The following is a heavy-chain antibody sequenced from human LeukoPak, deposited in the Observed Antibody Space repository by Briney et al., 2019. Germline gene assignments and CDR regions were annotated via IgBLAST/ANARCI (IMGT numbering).Heavy chain of an antibody. J-gene: IGHJ4*02. CDR3: ARDRDTAYFDY. D-gene: IGHD5-18*01. Sequence: GGSLRLSCAASGFTFSSYGMSWVRQAPGKGLGWVSAISGSGGSTYYADSVKGRFTISRDNSKNTLYLQMNSLRAEDTAGYYCARDRDTAYFDYWGQGTLVTVSS. V-gene: IGHV3-23*01. CDR1: GFTFSSYG. CDR2: ISGSGGST.